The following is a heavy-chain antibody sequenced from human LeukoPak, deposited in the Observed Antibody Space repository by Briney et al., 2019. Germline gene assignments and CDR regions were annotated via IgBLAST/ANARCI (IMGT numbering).Heavy chain of an antibody. Sequence: GGSLRLSCAASGFTVSSNFMTWVRQAPGKGLEWVSVIYSGGSTYYADSVKDRFTIFRDNSKNMLYLQMNSLRAEDTAVYYCARDLLGGDGSGHDYWGQGTLVTVSS. J-gene: IGHJ4*02. CDR2: IYSGGST. CDR1: GFTVSSNF. V-gene: IGHV3-66*01. CDR3: ARDLLGGDGSGHDY. D-gene: IGHD3-22*01.